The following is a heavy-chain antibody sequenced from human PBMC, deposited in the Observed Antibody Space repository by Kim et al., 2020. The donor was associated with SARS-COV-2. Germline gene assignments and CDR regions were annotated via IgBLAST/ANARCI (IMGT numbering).Heavy chain of an antibody. Sequence: GGSLRLSCAASGFTFSSYGMHWVRQAPGKGLEWVAVISYDGSNKYYADSVKGRFTISRDNSKNTLYLQMNSLRAEDTAVYYCAKALGYDSSGYYGVDYWGQGTLVTVSS. CDR1: GFTFSSYG. D-gene: IGHD3-22*01. CDR2: ISYDGSNK. V-gene: IGHV3-30*18. CDR3: AKALGYDSSGYYGVDY. J-gene: IGHJ4*02.